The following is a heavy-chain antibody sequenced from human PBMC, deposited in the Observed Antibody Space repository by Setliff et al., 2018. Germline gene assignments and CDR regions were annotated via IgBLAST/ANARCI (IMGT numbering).Heavy chain of an antibody. CDR2: IIPIFGTT. Sequence: SAKVSCKASQGTFSSYGITWVRQAPGQGFEWMGGIIPIFGTTDYAQKFQGRVTITTDESTSTAYMEMSSLRSEDTAVYYCARERGDIVSTTSYYYYMDVWGKGTTVTVSS. V-gene: IGHV1-69*05. CDR3: ARERGDIVSTTSYYYYMDV. CDR1: QGTFSSYG. D-gene: IGHD5-12*01. J-gene: IGHJ6*03.